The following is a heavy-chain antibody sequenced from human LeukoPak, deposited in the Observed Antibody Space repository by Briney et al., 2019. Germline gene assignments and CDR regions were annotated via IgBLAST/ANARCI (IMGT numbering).Heavy chain of an antibody. J-gene: IGHJ6*03. CDR3: AKDQGYDSSGLLRFYMDA. Sequence: SSSSSTIYYADSVKGWFTISRDNSKNTLYLQMNSLRAEDTAVYYRAKDQGYDSSGLLRFYMDAWGTGTTVTVSS. D-gene: IGHD3-22*01. CDR2: SSSSSTI. V-gene: IGHV3-48*04.